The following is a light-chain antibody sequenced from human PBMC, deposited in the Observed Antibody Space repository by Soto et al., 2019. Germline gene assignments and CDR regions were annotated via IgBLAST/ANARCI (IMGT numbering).Light chain of an antibody. CDR2: GNS. CDR1: SSNIGAVYD. Sequence: APGQRVTISCTGGSSNIGAVYDVHWYQQYPGTAPKLLIYGNSNRPSGVPDRFSGSKSGTSASLAIGGLQAEDEADYYCQSYDSSLSGYVFGTGTKVTVL. CDR3: QSYDSSLSGYV. J-gene: IGLJ1*01. V-gene: IGLV1-40*01.